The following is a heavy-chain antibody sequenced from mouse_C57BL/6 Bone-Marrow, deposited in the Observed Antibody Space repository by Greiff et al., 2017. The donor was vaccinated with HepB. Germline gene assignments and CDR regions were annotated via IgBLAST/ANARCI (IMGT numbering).Heavy chain of an antibody. V-gene: IGHV7-1*01. J-gene: IGHJ4*01. Sequence: EVNVVESGGGLVQSGRSLRLSCATSGFTFSDFYMEWVRQAPGKGLEWIAASRNKANDYTTEYSASVKGRFIVSRDTSQSILYLQMNALRAEDTAIYYCARDAKRGAMDYWGQGTSVTVSS. CDR3: ARDAKRGAMDY. CDR1: GFTFSDFY. CDR2: SRNKANDYTT.